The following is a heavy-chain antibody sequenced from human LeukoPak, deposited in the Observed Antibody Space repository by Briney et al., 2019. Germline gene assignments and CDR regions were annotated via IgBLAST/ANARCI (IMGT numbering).Heavy chain of an antibody. D-gene: IGHD2-15*01. CDR3: ARDCSGVSCYDY. V-gene: IGHV4-59*01. J-gene: IGHJ4*02. CDR1: GGSISSYY. CDR2: IYYSGST. Sequence: KPSETLSLTCAVSGGSISSYYWSWIRQPPGKGLEWIGYIYYSGSTNYNPSLKSRVTISLDTPRNQFSLKLSSVTAADTAVYYCARDCSGVSCYDYWGQGTLATVSS.